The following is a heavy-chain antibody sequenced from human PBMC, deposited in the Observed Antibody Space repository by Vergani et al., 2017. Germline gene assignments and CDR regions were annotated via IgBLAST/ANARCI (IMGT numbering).Heavy chain of an antibody. CDR3: AKDHVLRGMGLFILPYFDY. CDR2: ISGSGGST. Sequence: EVQLLESGGGLVQPGGSLRLSCAASGFTFSSYAMSWVRQAPGKGLEWVSAISGSGGSTYYADSVKGRFTISRDNSKNTLYLQMNSLRAEDTAVYYCAKDHVLRGMGLFILPYFDYWGQGTLVTVSS. D-gene: IGHD3-3*01. CDR1: GFTFSSYA. V-gene: IGHV3-23*01. J-gene: IGHJ4*02.